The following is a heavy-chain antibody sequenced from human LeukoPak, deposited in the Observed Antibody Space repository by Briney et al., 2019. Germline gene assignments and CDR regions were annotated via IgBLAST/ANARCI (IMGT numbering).Heavy chain of an antibody. D-gene: IGHD3-10*01. Sequence: GGSLRLSCAASGFTFSIYVMSWVRQAPGKGLEWVSAISGSGGSTYYADSVKGRFTISRDNSKNTLYLQMNSLRAEDTAVYYCAKGLVWFGELSKYYFDYWGQGTLVTVSS. CDR3: AKGLVWFGELSKYYFDY. J-gene: IGHJ4*02. V-gene: IGHV3-23*01. CDR2: ISGSGGST. CDR1: GFTFSIYV.